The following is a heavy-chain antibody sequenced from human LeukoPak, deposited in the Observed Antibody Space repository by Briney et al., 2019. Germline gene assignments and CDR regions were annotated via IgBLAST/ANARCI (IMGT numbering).Heavy chain of an antibody. CDR2: INGDGRNI. D-gene: IGHD3-22*01. CDR3: ASQPPPSYYYDSSGYYLDY. CDR1: GFTFSSYW. V-gene: IGHV3-74*01. J-gene: IGHJ4*02. Sequence: GGSLRLSCVASGFTFSSYWMHWVRQDPRKGLVWVSRINGDGRNINYADSVRGRFTISRDNAKNTLYLQMNSLRAEDTAVYYCASQPPPSYYYDSSGYYLDYWGQGTLVTVSS.